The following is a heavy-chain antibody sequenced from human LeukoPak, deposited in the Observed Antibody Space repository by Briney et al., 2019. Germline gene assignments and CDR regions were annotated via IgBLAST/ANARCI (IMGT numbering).Heavy chain of an antibody. V-gene: IGHV3-23*01. CDR3: ARHLSYLWYFDL. CDR2: ISGSGGST. CDR1: GFTFSSYA. Sequence: PGGSLRLSCAASGFTFSSYAMSWVRQAPGKGLEWVSAISGSGGSTYYADSVKGRFTISRDNSKNTLYLQMNSLRAEDTAVYYCARHLSYLWYFDLWGRGTLVTVSS. D-gene: IGHD2/OR15-2a*01. J-gene: IGHJ2*01.